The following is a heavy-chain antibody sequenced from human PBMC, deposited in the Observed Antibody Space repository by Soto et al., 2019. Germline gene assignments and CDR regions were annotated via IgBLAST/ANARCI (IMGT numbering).Heavy chain of an antibody. CDR3: ARMFAY. CDR1: GASINTDDHY. CDR2: VNLSGRS. J-gene: IGHJ4*02. Sequence: SETLSLTCSVSGASINTDDHYWAWLRQPPGKGLEWIGDVNLSGRSNYNPSLKSRVTISIDTSKNQFSLKLNSVTAADTAVYYCARMFAYWGPGALVTVSS. V-gene: IGHV4-39*01. D-gene: IGHD3-10*02.